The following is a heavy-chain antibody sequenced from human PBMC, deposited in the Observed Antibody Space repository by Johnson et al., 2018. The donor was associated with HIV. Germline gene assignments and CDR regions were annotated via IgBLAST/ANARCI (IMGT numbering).Heavy chain of an antibody. CDR3: ARGDDSSAWGAFDI. J-gene: IGHJ3*02. CDR1: EFSFSTYA. Sequence: QVQLVESEGGVVQPGRSLRLSCAASEFSFSTYALHWVRQAPGEGLEWVAVISYDGSSEYYADSVRGRFTISRDNSKNTLYLQMNSLRAEDTAVYYCARGDDSSAWGAFDIWGQGTMVTVSS. CDR2: ISYDGSSE. D-gene: IGHD3-22*01. V-gene: IGHV3-30*14.